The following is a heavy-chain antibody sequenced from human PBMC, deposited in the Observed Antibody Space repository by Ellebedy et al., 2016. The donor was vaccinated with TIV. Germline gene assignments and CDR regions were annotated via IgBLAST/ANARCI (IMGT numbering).Heavy chain of an antibody. CDR2: ISDSGGNT. D-gene: IGHD3-10*01. J-gene: IGHJ4*02. Sequence: GESLKISCAASGFIISGDWMSWVRQAPGKGLEWVSTISDSGGNTHFPDSVKGRFTISRDNSRNTVYLQMNNLRAEDTAVYYCARDSGRRRSWDNDYWGQGTLVTVSS. V-gene: IGHV3-23*01. CDR3: ARDSGRRRSWDNDY. CDR1: GFIISGDW.